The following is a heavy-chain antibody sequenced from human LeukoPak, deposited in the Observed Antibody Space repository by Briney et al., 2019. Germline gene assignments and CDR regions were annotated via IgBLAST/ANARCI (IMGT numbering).Heavy chain of an antibody. CDR2: ITSVSYTI. V-gene: IGHV3-48*01. CDR1: GFTFSSYN. CDR3: ASGFVSHYYYCYMDV. Sequence: VGALRLSCAASGFTFSSYNVNWVRQAPGKGRGWVSYITSVSYTIYYADSVRGRFTISRENAKTSLYLQMTSLRAEDTAVYSCASGFVSHYYYCYMDVWGKGTTVTVSS. D-gene: IGHD5/OR15-5a*01. J-gene: IGHJ6*03.